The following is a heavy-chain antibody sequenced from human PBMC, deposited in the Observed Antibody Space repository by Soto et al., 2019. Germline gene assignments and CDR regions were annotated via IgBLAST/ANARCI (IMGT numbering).Heavy chain of an antibody. CDR3: ARDPSGYDLPAY. J-gene: IGHJ4*02. CDR1: GGTFSSYT. D-gene: IGHD5-12*01. Sequence: QVQLVQSGAEVKKPGSSVKVSCKASGGTFSSYTISWVRQAPGQGLGWMGRIIPILGIANYAQKSQGIVTTPADKSTSTAYMELSSLRSEDTAVYYCARDPSGYDLPAYWGQGTLVTVSS. CDR2: IIPILGIA. V-gene: IGHV1-69*08.